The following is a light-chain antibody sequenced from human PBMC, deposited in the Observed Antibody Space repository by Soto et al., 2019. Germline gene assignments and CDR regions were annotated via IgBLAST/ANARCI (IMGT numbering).Light chain of an antibody. CDR3: ETWDSNTRV. J-gene: IGLJ3*02. Sequence: QPVLTQSSSASASLGSSVKLTCTLSSGHSSYIIAWHQQQPGKAPRYLMKLEGSGSYNKGSGVPDRFSGSSWGADRYLTISNLQFEDEADYYCETWDSNTRVFGGGTKLTVL. CDR2: LEGSGSY. CDR1: SGHSSYI. V-gene: IGLV4-60*02.